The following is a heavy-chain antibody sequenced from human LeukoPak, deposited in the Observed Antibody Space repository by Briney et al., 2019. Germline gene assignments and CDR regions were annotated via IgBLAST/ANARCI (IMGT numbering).Heavy chain of an antibody. CDR1: GFTFSSYS. J-gene: IGHJ5*02. Sequence: GGSLRLYCAASGFTFSSYSMNWVRQAPGKGLEWVSSISSSSSYIYYADSVKGRFTISRDNAKNSLYLQMNSLRAEDTAVYYCARDRTDGNWFDPWGQGTLVTVSS. CDR3: ARDRTDGNWFDP. D-gene: IGHD5-24*01. CDR2: ISSSSSYI. V-gene: IGHV3-21*01.